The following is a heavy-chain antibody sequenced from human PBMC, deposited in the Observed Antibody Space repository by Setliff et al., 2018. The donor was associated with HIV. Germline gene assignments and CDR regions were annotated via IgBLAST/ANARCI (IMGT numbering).Heavy chain of an antibody. Sequence: PSETLSLTCSVSGGSINRGTYYWTWIRQSAGKGLEWIGRIYISGSANYNPSLKSRVTISVDTSKNQFSLKLSSVTAADTAIYYCAREDSSSWYSSLSFWGQGTLVTVSS. CDR3: AREDSSSWYSSLSF. CDR2: IYISGSA. J-gene: IGHJ1*01. V-gene: IGHV4-61*02. CDR1: GGSINRGTYY. D-gene: IGHD6-13*01.